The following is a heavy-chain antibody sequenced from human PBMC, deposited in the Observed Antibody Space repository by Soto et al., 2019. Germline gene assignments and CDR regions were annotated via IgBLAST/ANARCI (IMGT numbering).Heavy chain of an antibody. CDR3: ARGWDASS. D-gene: IGHD6-19*01. Sequence: PSETLSLTCTVSGASVSSGIHYWSWIRQPPGKGLEWIGYISHTGTTNYNPSLKSRVTISADTSRNQFSLKVSSVTAADTAVYYCARGWDASSWGQGTLVTVS. V-gene: IGHV4-61*01. J-gene: IGHJ4*02. CDR2: ISHTGTT. CDR1: GASVSSGIHY.